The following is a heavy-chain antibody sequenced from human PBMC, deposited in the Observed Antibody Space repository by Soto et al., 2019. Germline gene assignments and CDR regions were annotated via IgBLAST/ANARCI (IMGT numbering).Heavy chain of an antibody. CDR2: LGIAGDT. Sequence: EPLVESGGGLVQPGVSLRLSCAASGFTLRDYDIHWVRQGIGKGLEWVSFLGIAGDTFYAGSVKGRFTISREEAKNSLSIQMPSLRAGDTAVYYCARAAGPGPTGTTYFDLWGRGTLITVSS. J-gene: IGHJ2*01. D-gene: IGHD1-1*01. V-gene: IGHV3-13*01. CDR3: ARAAGPGPTGTTYFDL. CDR1: GFTLRDYD.